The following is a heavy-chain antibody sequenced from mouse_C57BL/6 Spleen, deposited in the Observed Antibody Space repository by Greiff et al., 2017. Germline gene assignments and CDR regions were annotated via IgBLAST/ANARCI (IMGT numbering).Heavy chain of an antibody. V-gene: IGHV1-74*01. J-gene: IGHJ2*01. CDR3: VIEDQNDY. CDR1: GYTFTSYW. Sequence: QVQLQQPRAELVKPGASVKVSCKASGYTFTSYWMHWVKQRPGQGLEWIGRIHPADSDTNYNQKFKGKATLTVDKSSSTAYMQLSSLTSEDAAVYYCVIEDQNDYCGQGTTLTVAS. CDR2: IHPADSDT.